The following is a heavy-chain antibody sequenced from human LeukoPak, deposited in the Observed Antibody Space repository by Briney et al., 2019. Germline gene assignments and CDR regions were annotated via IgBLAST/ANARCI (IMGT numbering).Heavy chain of an antibody. D-gene: IGHD3-3*01. CDR1: GYSFTSYW. V-gene: IGHV5-51*01. CDR3: AREADFAVTTPGLDY. CDR2: IYPGDSDT. Sequence: RHGESLKICCKGSGYSFTSYWIGWVRQMPGKGLEWMGIIYPGDSDTRYSPSFQGQVTISADKSISTAYLQWSSLKASDTAIYYCAREADFAVTTPGLDYWGQGTLVTVSS. J-gene: IGHJ4*02.